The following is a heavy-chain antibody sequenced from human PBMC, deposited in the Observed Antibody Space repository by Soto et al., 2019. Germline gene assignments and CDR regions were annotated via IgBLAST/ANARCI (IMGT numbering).Heavy chain of an antibody. CDR3: AKAPVGRLDY. J-gene: IGHJ4*02. CDR2: ISDSGTIT. CDR1: GFTFRDSA. Sequence: GSLRLSCVASGFTFRDSAMNWVRQAPGKGLEWVSAISDSGTITDYADSVKGRFTISRDNSKNTLYLQMNTLRAEDTALYYCAKAPVGRLDYWGQGTLVTVSS. D-gene: IGHD1-26*01. V-gene: IGHV3-23*01.